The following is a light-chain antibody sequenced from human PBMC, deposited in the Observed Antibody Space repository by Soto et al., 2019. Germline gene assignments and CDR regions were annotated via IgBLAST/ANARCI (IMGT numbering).Light chain of an antibody. CDR2: GAS. J-gene: IGKJ4*01. Sequence: EIVLTQSPGTLSLSPGERATLSCRASQTVINTYLAWYQQKPGQAPRLLIYGASSRATGVPGRFSGGGSGTDFTLTISRLEAEDFAVYFCQQYGSSPLSFGGGTKVEIK. CDR3: QQYGSSPLS. V-gene: IGKV3-20*01. CDR1: QTVINTY.